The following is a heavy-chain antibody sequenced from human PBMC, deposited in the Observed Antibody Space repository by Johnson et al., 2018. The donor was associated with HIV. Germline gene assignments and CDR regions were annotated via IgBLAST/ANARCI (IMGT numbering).Heavy chain of an antibody. J-gene: IGHJ3*01. CDR3: ARDRFGSGRPNAFDL. Sequence: QVQLVESGGGLVKPGGSLRLSCAASGFTFSDYYMSWIRQAPGKGLEWVAVTSYDEIKKNYADSVKGRFPISRDNSKNTLYLQMNSRRIEDTAVYYCARDRFGSGRPNAFDLWGQGTMVTVSS. CDR2: TSYDEIKK. V-gene: IGHV3-30*03. CDR1: GFTFSDYY. D-gene: IGHD3-10*01.